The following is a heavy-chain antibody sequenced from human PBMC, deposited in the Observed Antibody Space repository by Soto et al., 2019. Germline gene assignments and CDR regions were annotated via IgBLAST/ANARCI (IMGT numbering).Heavy chain of an antibody. V-gene: IGHV1-8*01. CDR2: MNPNSGNT. Sequence: ASVKVSCKASGYTFTSHDINWVRQATGQGLEWMGWMNPNSGNTGYAQKFQGRVTMTRNTSISTAYMELSSLRSEDTAVYYCARGKRFRNPIAASYYYYMDVWGKGTTVTVSS. CDR1: GYTFTSHD. D-gene: IGHD6-25*01. J-gene: IGHJ6*03. CDR3: ARGKRFRNPIAASYYYYMDV.